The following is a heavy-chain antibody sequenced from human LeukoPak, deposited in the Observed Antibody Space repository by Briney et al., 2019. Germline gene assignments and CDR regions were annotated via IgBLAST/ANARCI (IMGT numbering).Heavy chain of an antibody. CDR3: ARHGGPTRGGWFAP. J-gene: IGHJ5*02. CDR1: GDSISSYY. V-gene: IGHV4-59*08. Sequence: SETLSLTCTVSGDSISSYYWSWIRQPPGKGLEWIGYIYYSGSTNYNPSLKSRVTISVDTSKSQFSLKLTSVTAADTAVYYCARHGGPTRGGWFAPWGQGTLVTVSS. CDR2: IYYSGST. D-gene: IGHD1-26*01.